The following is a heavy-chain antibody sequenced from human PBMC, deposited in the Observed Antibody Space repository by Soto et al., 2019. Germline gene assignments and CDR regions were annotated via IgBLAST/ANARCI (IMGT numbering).Heavy chain of an antibody. Sequence: GSLRLSCAASGFTFSSYAMHWVRQAPGKGLEWVAVISYDGSNKYYADSVKGRFTISRDNSKNTLYLQMNSLRTEDTAVYYCAISQDRGGRTTFIYWGQGTQVTVSS. CDR3: AISQDRGGRTTFIY. CDR2: ISYDGSNK. D-gene: IGHD3-16*01. J-gene: IGHJ4*02. CDR1: GFTFSSYA. V-gene: IGHV3-30*14.